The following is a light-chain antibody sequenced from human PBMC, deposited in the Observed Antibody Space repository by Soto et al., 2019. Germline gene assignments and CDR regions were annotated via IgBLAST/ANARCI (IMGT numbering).Light chain of an antibody. J-gene: IGKJ4*01. CDR2: DIS. CDR3: QQYNDWPLT. V-gene: IGKV3D-15*01. CDR1: QSVSSN. Sequence: EIVMTQSPATVSVSPGERATLSCRASQSVSSNLAWYQQKPGQAPSLLIYDISARATGIPTRFSGSGSGTEFTLTISSLQSEDFTVYYCQQYNDWPLTFGGGTKVDIK.